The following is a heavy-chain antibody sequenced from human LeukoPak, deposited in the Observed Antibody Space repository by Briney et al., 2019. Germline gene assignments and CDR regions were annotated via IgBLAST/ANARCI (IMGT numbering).Heavy chain of an antibody. J-gene: IGHJ4*02. CDR2: IYPGDSDT. CDR1: GYSFTSYW. CDR3: APLTGDLPFDY. Sequence: KGGETLKISCKGSGYSFTSYWIGWVGQMPGKGLEWMGIIYPGDSDTRYSPSFQGQVTISADKSISTAYLELSRLTSDDTALYYCAPLTGDLPFDYWGQGTLVTVSS. V-gene: IGHV5-51*01. D-gene: IGHD7-27*01.